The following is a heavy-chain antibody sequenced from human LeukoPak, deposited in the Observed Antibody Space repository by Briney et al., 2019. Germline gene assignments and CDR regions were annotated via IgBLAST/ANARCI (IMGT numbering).Heavy chain of an antibody. J-gene: IGHJ4*02. V-gene: IGHV4-59*08. CDR3: ARARFYPPTYYFDY. D-gene: IGHD3-16*01. CDR1: GGSISNYY. CDR2: LYYSGSA. Sequence: SETLSLTCTVSGGSISNYYWSWIRQPPGKGLEWIGYLYYSGSANYNPSLKSRVTISLDTSKNQFSLKLSSVTAPDTAVYYCARARFYPPTYYFDYWGQGTLVTVSS.